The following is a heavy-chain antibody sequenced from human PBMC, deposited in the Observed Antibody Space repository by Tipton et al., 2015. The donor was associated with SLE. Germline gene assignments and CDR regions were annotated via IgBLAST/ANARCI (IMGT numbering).Heavy chain of an antibody. D-gene: IGHD3-3*01. J-gene: IGHJ4*02. CDR3: TATHYGFWSGYYGNLGDY. CDR1: GFTFGSAW. V-gene: IGHV3-15*01. Sequence: SLRLSCAASGFTFGSAWMTWVRQAPGKGPEWVGRIKSKTDGETTDYSTLVKGRFTISRDDSENTLYLQMNSLKTEDTAVYYCTATHYGFWSGYYGNLGDYWGQGTLVTVSS. CDR2: IKSKTDGETT.